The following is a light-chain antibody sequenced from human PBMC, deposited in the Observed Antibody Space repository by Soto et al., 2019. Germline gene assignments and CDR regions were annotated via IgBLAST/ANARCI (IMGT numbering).Light chain of an antibody. CDR2: DAS. J-gene: IGKJ2*01. CDR1: QTIGNY. V-gene: IGKV3-11*01. CDR3: QQRSYWPS. Sequence: EVVLTQSPATLSLSPGDRAILSCRASQTIGNYLAWYQHKLGQAPRLLIYDASNRATVIPARFSGSGSGTDFTLTSSSREPEDYAVYYGQQRSYWPSFGQGTKLEIK.